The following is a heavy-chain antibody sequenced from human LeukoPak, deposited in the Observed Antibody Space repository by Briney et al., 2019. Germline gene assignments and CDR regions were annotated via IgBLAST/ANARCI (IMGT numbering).Heavy chain of an antibody. Sequence: GGSLRLSCAASGFTFSSYSMNWVRQAPGKGLEWVARTRKKTNSYTTEYAASVKGRFTVSRDDSKNSLYLQMNSLKTEDTAMYYCARVAVVVPAAMDYWGQGTLVTVSS. CDR1: GFTFSSYS. J-gene: IGHJ4*02. V-gene: IGHV3-72*01. CDR2: TRKKTNSYTT. D-gene: IGHD2-2*01. CDR3: ARVAVVVPAAMDY.